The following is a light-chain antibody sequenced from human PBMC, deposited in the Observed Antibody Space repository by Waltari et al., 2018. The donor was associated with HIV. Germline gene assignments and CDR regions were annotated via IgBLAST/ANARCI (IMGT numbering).Light chain of an antibody. CDR1: TSDVGGYNY. J-gene: IGLJ3*02. V-gene: IGLV2-11*01. CDR2: DVG. CDR3: CSYAGLYNLVV. Sequence: QSVLTQPRSVSGSPGQSVTMSCLGSTSDVGGYNYFFWYQQPPGHAPTLLIYDVGVRPSGVADRFSGSKSGSEASLTISGLQAEDEAYYYCCSYAGLYNLVVFGGGTKLTVL.